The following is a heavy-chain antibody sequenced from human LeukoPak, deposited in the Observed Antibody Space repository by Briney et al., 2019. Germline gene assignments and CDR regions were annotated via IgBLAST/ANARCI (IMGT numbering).Heavy chain of an antibody. J-gene: IGHJ4*02. CDR1: GFTFRSYG. CDR2: ISYEGSNK. D-gene: IGHD6-19*01. Sequence: PGRSLRLSCAASGFTFRSYGLHWVRQAPGKGLEGVAVISYEGSNKYYAECVEGRFTIPRDNSKNTLYLQMNSLRAEDRAVFYCAIRAPTAGTFDYWGQGTLVIVSS. CDR3: AIRAPTAGTFDY. V-gene: IGHV3-30*03.